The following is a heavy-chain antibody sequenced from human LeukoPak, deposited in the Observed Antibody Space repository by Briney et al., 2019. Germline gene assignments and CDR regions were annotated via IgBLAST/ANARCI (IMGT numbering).Heavy chain of an antibody. Sequence: GGSLRLSCAASGFTYNTYGMRWVRQAPGKGLEWVAVIWYDGSIKDYADSVKGRFTISRDNSKNTMYLQMNSLRAEDTAVYYCARGQQLVKTDWGQGTLVTVSS. D-gene: IGHD6-13*01. CDR2: IWYDGSIK. V-gene: IGHV3-33*01. CDR3: ARGQQLVKTD. J-gene: IGHJ4*02. CDR1: GFTYNTYG.